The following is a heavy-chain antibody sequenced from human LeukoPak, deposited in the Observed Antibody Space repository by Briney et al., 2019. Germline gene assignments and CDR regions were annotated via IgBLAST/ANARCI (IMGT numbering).Heavy chain of an antibody. J-gene: IGHJ4*02. CDR1: NGSINSGGFY. CDR2: IYYSGTT. V-gene: IGHV4-31*03. Sequence: SETLSLTCSVSNGSINSGGFYWSWVRQHPGKGPEWIGYIYYSGTTYYNPSLKSRLIMSVDTCKNQFSLKLSSVTAADTAVYYCARDEDGYNSLEYWGQGTLVTVSS. CDR3: ARDEDGYNSLEY. D-gene: IGHD5-24*01.